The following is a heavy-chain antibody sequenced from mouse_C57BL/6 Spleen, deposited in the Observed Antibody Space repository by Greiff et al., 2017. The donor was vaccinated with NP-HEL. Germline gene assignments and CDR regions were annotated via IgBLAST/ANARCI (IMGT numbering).Heavy chain of an antibody. V-gene: IGHV1-76*01. CDR1: GYTFTDYY. D-gene: IGHD2-3*01. J-gene: IGHJ4*01. CDR3: AKDDGYPFYAMDY. Sequence: QVQLQQSGAELVRPGASVKLSCKASGYTFTDYYINWVKQRPGQGLEWIARIYPGSGNTYYNEKLKGKATLTAEKSSSTAYMQLSSLTSEDSAVYFCAKDDGYPFYAMDYWGQGTSVTVSS. CDR2: IYPGSGNT.